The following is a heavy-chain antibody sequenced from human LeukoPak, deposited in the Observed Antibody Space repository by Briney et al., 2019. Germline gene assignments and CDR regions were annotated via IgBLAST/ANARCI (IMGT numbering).Heavy chain of an antibody. V-gene: IGHV3-21*01. CDR3: AASKSGTYYDVLDY. CDR1: GFTFSTYR. Sequence: AGGSLRLSCAVSGFTFSTYRMNWVRQAPGKGLEWVSSISGSGASIFDADSVKGRFIISRDNAKNSLYLQMNSLRAEDTAVYYCAASKSGTYYDVLDYWGQGTLVTVSS. CDR2: ISGSGASI. D-gene: IGHD1-26*01. J-gene: IGHJ4*02.